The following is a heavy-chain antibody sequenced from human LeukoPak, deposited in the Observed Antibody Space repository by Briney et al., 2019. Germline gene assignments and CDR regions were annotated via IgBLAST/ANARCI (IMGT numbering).Heavy chain of an antibody. CDR2: IYYSGST. V-gene: IGHV4-39*01. J-gene: IGHJ5*02. CDR1: GGSISSSSYY. CDR3: ARQVMVRGVLNWFDP. D-gene: IGHD3-10*01. Sequence: KASETLSLTCTVSGGSISSSSYYWGWIRQPPGKGLEWIGSIYYSGSTYYNPSLKSRVTISVDTSKNQFSLKLSSVTAADTAVYYCARQVMVRGVLNWFDPWGQGTLVTVSS.